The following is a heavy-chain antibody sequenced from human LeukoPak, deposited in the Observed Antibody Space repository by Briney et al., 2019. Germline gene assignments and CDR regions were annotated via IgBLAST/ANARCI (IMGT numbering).Heavy chain of an antibody. V-gene: IGHV1-69*13. D-gene: IGHD4-17*01. CDR1: GGTFSSYA. CDR3: ARDSYGDYGAREY. CDR2: IIPIFGTA. Sequence: ASVKVSCKASGGTFSSYAISWVRQAPGQGLEWMGGIIPIFGTANYAQRFQGRVTITADESTSTAYMELSSLRSEDTAVYYCARDSYGDYGAREYWGQGTLVTVSS. J-gene: IGHJ4*02.